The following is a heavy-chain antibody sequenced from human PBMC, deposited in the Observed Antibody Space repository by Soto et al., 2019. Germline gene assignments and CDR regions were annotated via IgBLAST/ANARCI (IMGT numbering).Heavy chain of an antibody. CDR1: GGSISSSNW. J-gene: IGHJ4*02. V-gene: IGHV4-4*02. Sequence: PSETLSLTCAVSGGSISSSNWWSWVRQPPGKGLEWIGEIYHSGSTNYNPSLKSRVTISVDKSKNQFSLKLSSVTAADTAVYYCARVYYDYVWGSYEALDYWGQGTLVTVSS. D-gene: IGHD3-16*01. CDR2: IYHSGST. CDR3: ARVYYDYVWGSYEALDY.